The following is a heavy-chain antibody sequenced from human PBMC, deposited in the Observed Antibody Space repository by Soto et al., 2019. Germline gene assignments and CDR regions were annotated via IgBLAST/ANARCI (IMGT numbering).Heavy chain of an antibody. CDR3: AKGLGLVTQGIDL. CDR1: GVSSSSYA. CDR2: ISRSGSAT. J-gene: IGHJ5*02. Sequence: VPLRLSCAVAGVSSSSYALNGMRKSTEKELEWVSSISRSGSATYSADSAKGRFTISRDNSRNMVYLQMNSLSVEDTAIYYCAKGLGLVTQGIDLWGQGTMVTVSS. D-gene: IGHD1-26*01. V-gene: IGHV3-23*01.